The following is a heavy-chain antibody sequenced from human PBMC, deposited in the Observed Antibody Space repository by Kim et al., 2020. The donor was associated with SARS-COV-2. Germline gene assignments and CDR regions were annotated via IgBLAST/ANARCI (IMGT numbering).Heavy chain of an antibody. CDR1: GFTFSSYG. CDR2: ISYDGSNK. CDR3: AKDQMRFLEWLFQFDY. V-gene: IGHV3-30*18. Sequence: GGSLRLSCAASGFTFSSYGMHWVRQAPGKGLEWVAVISYDGSNKYYADSVKGRFTISRDNSKNTLYLQMNSLRAEDTAVYYCAKDQMRFLEWLFQFDYWGQGTLVTVSS. J-gene: IGHJ4*02. D-gene: IGHD3-3*01.